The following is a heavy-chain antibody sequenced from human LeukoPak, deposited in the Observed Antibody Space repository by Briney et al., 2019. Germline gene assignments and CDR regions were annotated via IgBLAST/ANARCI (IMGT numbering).Heavy chain of an antibody. D-gene: IGHD2-21*01. J-gene: IGHJ5*02. CDR3: ARDPPRIVGTTIADP. CDR2: IIPIFGIA. Sequence: SVKVSCKASGGTFSSYTISWVRQAPGRGLEGMGGIIPIFGIANYAQKFQGRVTITADKSTSTAYMELRSLRSEDTAVYYCARDPPRIVGTTIADPWGQGTLVTVSS. V-gene: IGHV1-69*17. CDR1: GGTFSSYT.